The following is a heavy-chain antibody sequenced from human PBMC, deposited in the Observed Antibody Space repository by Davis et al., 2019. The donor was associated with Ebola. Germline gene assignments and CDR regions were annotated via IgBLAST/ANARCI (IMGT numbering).Heavy chain of an antibody. D-gene: IGHD2-8*01. CDR2: INPNSGGT. J-gene: IGHJ4*02. V-gene: IGHV1-2*06. Sequence: ASVKVSCKASGYTFTSYGISWVRQAPGQGLEWMGRINPNSGGTNYAQKFQGRVTITRDTSISTAYMELSRLRSDDTAVYYCARGPRNGHYYWGYWGQGTLVTVTS. CDR3: ARGPRNGHYYWGY. CDR1: GYTFTSYG.